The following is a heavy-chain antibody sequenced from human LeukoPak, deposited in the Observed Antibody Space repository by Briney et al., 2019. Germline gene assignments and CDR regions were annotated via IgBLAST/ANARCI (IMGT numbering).Heavy chain of an antibody. V-gene: IGHV3-23*01. CDR3: ARDGYGSG. Sequence: GGSLRLSCAASGFTFSSSWMTWVRRAPGKGLEWVSFISFNGDKTYYANTVTGRFTISRDNSKNTLYLQMNSLRAEDTAVYYCARDGYGSGGGQGTLVTVSS. D-gene: IGHD3-10*01. J-gene: IGHJ4*02. CDR1: GFTFSSSW. CDR2: ISFNGDKT.